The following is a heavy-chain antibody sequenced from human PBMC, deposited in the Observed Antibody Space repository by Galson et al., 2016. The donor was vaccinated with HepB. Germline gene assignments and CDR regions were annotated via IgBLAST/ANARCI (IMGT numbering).Heavy chain of an antibody. CDR3: ARGPGNYYFDY. CDR1: GYTFTSYA. Sequence: SVKVSCKASGYTFTSYAMHWVRQAPGQRLEWMGWINAGNGNTKYSQKFQGRVTITRDKSRSTAYMKLSSLRSENTAAFYCARGPGNYYFDYWGQGTLVTVSS. J-gene: IGHJ4*02. V-gene: IGHV1-3*01. CDR2: INAGNGNT. D-gene: IGHD1-7*01.